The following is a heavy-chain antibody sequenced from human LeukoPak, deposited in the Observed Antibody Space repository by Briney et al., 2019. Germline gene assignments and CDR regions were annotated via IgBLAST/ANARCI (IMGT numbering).Heavy chain of an antibody. CDR3: ARDFPRGVNNWFDP. Sequence: ASVQVSCQASGYSFTSYGISWVRQAPGQGREWMGWISAYNGNTNYAQNLQGRVTMTTDTSTSTAYTELRSLRSDDTAVYYCARDFPRGVNNWFDPGGQGTRITVSS. J-gene: IGHJ5*02. V-gene: IGHV1-18*01. CDR1: GYSFTSYG. D-gene: IGHD3-10*01. CDR2: ISAYNGNT.